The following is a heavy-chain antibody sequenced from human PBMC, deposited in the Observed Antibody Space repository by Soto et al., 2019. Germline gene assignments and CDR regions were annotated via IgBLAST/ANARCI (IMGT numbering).Heavy chain of an antibody. Sequence: EVQLVESGGALVQPGGSLRLSCATTGFSFNRHGMSWVRQAPGKGPEWVAHIKEDGSEKYYVDSVQGRFPISRDNAKNSMSLQMTRLGAEDKAVYYRARGIRNWGSRGGFDSWGQGPLVAVSS. CDR1: GFSFNRHG. CDR2: IKEDGSEK. D-gene: IGHD7-27*01. J-gene: IGHJ4*02. V-gene: IGHV3-7*03. CDR3: ARGIRNWGSRGGFDS.